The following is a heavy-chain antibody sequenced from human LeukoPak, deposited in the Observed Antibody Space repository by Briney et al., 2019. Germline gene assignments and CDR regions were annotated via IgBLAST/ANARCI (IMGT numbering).Heavy chain of an antibody. D-gene: IGHD3-22*01. J-gene: IGHJ4*02. V-gene: IGHV4-39*01. CDR3: TRIGYDSSGYHPFDY. Sequence: SETLSLTCTVSGGSISSSSYYWGWIRQPPGKGLEWIGSIFHSGSTYYNPSLKSRVTISVDTSKNQFSLKLSSVTAADTAVYYCTRIGYDSSGYHPFDYWGQGTLVTVSS. CDR2: IFHSGST. CDR1: GGSISSSSYY.